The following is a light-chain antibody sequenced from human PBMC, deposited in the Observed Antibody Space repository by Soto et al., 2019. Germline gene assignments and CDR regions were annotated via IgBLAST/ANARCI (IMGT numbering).Light chain of an antibody. CDR3: QQRSNSPPVT. J-gene: IGKJ3*01. CDR2: DAS. Sequence: EIVLTQSPATLSLSPGERATLSCRASQSVSSYLAWYQQNPGQAPRLLIYDASNRATGIPARFSGSGSGTHFTLHISSLEPEDFAVYYCQQRSNSPPVTVGPGTKVDIK. CDR1: QSVSSY. V-gene: IGKV3-11*01.